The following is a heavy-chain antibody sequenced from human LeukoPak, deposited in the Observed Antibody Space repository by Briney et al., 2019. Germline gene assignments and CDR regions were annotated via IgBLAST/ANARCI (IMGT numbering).Heavy chain of an antibody. D-gene: IGHD3-3*01. J-gene: IGHJ4*02. CDR1: GYSPTSYW. CDR3: ARQNDFRLDY. Sequence: GESLKISCKGSGYSPTSYWIGWVRQMPGKGLEWMGIIYPGDSDTRYSPSLQGQVTISVDTSIGTAYLQWSSLKASDTAIYYCARQNDFRLDYWGQGTLVTVSS. CDR2: IYPGDSDT. V-gene: IGHV5-51*01.